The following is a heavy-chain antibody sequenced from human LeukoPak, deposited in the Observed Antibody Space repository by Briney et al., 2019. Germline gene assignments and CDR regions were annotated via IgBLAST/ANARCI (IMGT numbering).Heavy chain of an antibody. V-gene: IGHV4-39*01. D-gene: IGHD3-10*01. J-gene: IGHJ6*03. CDR1: GGSIRFSSYY. CDR2: IYYNGNT. Sequence: PSETLSLTCTVSGGSIRFSSYYWGWIRQPPGKGLEWIGSIYYNGNTYYNPSLKSRVTISVDTSKNQFSLKMTSVTAADTAVYYCARHPGGYYYASGRTHYYYYMDVWGKGTTVTISS. CDR3: ARHPGGYYYASGRTHYYYYMDV.